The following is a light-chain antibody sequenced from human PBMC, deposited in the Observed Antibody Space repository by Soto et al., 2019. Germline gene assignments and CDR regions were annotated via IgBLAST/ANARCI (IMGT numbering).Light chain of an antibody. CDR2: GNS. Sequence: QAVVAQPPSVSGAPGQRVTISCTGSTSNIGAGYDVHWYQHLPGTAPKLLIYGNSNRPSGVPDRFSGSQSGTSASRVITGLQTEDEADYYCQAYYPNLNVIFGGGTKVTVL. J-gene: IGLJ2*01. CDR3: QAYYPNLNVI. V-gene: IGLV1-40*01. CDR1: TSNIGAGYD.